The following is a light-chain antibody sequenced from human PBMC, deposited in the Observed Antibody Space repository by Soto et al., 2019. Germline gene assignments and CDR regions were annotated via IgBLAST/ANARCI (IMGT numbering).Light chain of an antibody. V-gene: IGKV3-15*01. CDR2: GAS. CDR1: QSVSSSY. J-gene: IGKJ5*01. Sequence: EIVLTQSPGTLSLSPGERATLSCRASQSVSSSYLAWYQQKPGQVPRLLIYGASTRATGIPARFSGSGSGTEFTLTISSLQSEDFGVYYCQQYNNWPITFGQGTRLEI. CDR3: QQYNNWPIT.